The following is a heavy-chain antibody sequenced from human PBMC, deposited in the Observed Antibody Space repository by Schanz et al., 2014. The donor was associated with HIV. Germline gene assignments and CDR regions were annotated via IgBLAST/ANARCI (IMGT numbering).Heavy chain of an antibody. J-gene: IGHJ6*02. Sequence: VQLLESGGGLVQPGGSLRLSCAASGFTFSSYGMHWVRQAPGKGLEWVAVIWYDGGYKSYADSVTGRFTISRDNSKNTLYLQMNSLRAEDTAVYYCAKDRITGTTGVPYYYYGMDVWGQGTTVTVSS. V-gene: IGHV3-30*02. CDR2: IWYDGGYK. CDR3: AKDRITGTTGVPYYYYGMDV. D-gene: IGHD1-7*01. CDR1: GFTFSSYG.